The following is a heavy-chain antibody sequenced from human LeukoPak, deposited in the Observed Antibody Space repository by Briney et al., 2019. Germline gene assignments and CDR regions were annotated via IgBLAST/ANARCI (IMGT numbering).Heavy chain of an antibody. CDR1: GYTFTAYY. CDR2: INPNTGVT. CDR3: ARGDYGRADP. D-gene: IGHD4-17*01. V-gene: IGHV1-2*02. J-gene: IGHJ5*02. Sequence: AASVKVSCKASGYTFTAYYIHWVRQAPGQGLEWMGLINPNTGVTKFAQRFRGRVTMSRDTSISTAYMELNRLTSDDTAVYYRARGDYGRADPWGQGSLVTVSS.